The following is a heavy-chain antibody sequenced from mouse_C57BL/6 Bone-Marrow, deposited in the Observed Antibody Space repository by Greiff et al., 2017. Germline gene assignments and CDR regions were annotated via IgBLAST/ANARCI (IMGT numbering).Heavy chain of an antibody. V-gene: IGHV1-81*01. CDR3: TRKIDCWYFDV. CDR2: IYPSSSNT. D-gene: IGHD2-13*01. CDR1: GYTFTSYG. Sequence: VQLQQSGAELAMPGASVKLSCKASGYTFTSYGISWVKQRTGQGLEWIGEIYPSSSNTYYNEKFKGKATLTADKSSSTAYMELRSLTSEDSAVYFCTRKIDCWYFDVWGTGTTVTVSS. J-gene: IGHJ1*03.